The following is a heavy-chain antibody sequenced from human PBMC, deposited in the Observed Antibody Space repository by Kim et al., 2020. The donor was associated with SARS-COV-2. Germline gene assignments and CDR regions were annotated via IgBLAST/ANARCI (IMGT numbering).Heavy chain of an antibody. J-gene: IGHJ1*01. Sequence: SETLSLTCAVYGGSFSGYYWSWIRQPPGKGLEWIGEINHSGRTNYNPSLKRRVTISVDTSTNQFSLKLTSVTAADAALYFCAGRLSSTSGGGSHYCDLWGQGILVTVSS. D-gene: IGHD3-10*01. CDR1: GGSFSGYY. CDR3: AGRLSSTSGGGSHYCDL. CDR2: INHSGRT. V-gene: IGHV4-34*01.